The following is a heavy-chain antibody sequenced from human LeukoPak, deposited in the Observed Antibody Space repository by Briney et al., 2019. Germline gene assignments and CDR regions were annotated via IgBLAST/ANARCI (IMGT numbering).Heavy chain of an antibody. CDR3: ARVVSRWLVRYVQNEYFQH. CDR1: GYTFTGYY. CDR2: INPNSGGT. J-gene: IGHJ1*01. V-gene: IGHV1-2*02. D-gene: IGHD6-19*01. Sequence: ASVKVSCKASGYTFTGYYMHWVRQAPGQGLEWMGWINPNSGGTNYAQKFQGRVTMTRDTSISTAYMELSRLRSDDTAVYYCARVVSRWLVRYVQNEYFQHWGQGTLVTVSS.